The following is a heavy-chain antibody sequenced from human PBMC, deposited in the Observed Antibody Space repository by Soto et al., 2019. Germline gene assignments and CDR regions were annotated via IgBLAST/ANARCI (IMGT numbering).Heavy chain of an antibody. Sequence: QVQLVQSGAEVKKPGSSVKVSCKASGGTFSSYAISWVRQAPGQGLEWMGGIIPIFGTANYAQKFQGRVTITADESTSTAYMELSSLRSEDTAVYYCARGRRVGDFWSGYYFDWFDPWGQGTLVTVSS. CDR1: GGTFSSYA. V-gene: IGHV1-69*01. CDR3: ARGRRVGDFWSGYYFDWFDP. J-gene: IGHJ5*02. CDR2: IIPIFGTA. D-gene: IGHD3-3*01.